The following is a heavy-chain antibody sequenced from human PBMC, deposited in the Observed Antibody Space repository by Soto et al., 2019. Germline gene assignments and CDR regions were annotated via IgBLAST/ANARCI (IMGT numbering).Heavy chain of an antibody. Sequence: PGGSLRLSCAASGFTFSSYSMNWVRQAPGKGLEWVSYISGSSSSIYYADSVKGRFTISRDNAKNSLYVQMNSLRAEDTAVYYCARVVSGDYGIDVWGQGTTVTVSS. CDR1: GFTFSSYS. CDR3: ARVVSGDYGIDV. CDR2: ISGSSSSI. J-gene: IGHJ6*02. D-gene: IGHD3-10*01. V-gene: IGHV3-48*01.